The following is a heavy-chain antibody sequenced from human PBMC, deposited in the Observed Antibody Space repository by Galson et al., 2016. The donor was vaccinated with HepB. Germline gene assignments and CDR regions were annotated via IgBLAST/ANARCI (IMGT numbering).Heavy chain of an antibody. CDR3: SKDHTDYRDSWYFDL. Sequence: SLRLSCAASGFTFNTFSMNWVRQAPGKGLEWVSSITRSGGDTYYADSVKGRFTISRDNSKNTLYLQMNSLRPEDTALYYCSKDHTDYRDSWYFDLWGRGTLVTVSS. J-gene: IGHJ2*01. CDR1: GFTFNTFS. V-gene: IGHV3-23*01. D-gene: IGHD4-17*01. CDR2: ITRSGGDT.